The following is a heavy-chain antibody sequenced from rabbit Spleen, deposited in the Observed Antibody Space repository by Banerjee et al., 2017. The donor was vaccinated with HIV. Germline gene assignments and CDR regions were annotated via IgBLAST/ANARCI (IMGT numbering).Heavy chain of an antibody. J-gene: IGHJ4*01. CDR3: ARDGDSVNNRIYFDL. V-gene: IGHV1S40*01. Sequence: QSLEESGGDLVKPGASLTLTCTASGFSFSSGYDMCRVRQAPGKGLDLIACFWIATGGTNYASWAKGRFTISKTSSTTVALQMTSLTVADTATYFCARDGDSVNNRIYFDLWGPGTLVTVS. D-gene: IGHD7-1*01. CDR1: GFSFSSGYD. CDR2: FWIATGGT.